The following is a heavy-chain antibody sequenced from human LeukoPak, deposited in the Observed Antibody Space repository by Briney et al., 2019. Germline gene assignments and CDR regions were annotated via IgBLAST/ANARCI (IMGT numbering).Heavy chain of an antibody. CDR2: INSDGSST. V-gene: IGHV3-74*01. CDR3: AKGRGYNYGYIFGYFDY. Sequence: GGSLRLSCAASGFTFSSYWMHWVRQAPGKGLVWVSRINSDGSSTSYADSVKGQFTISRDNAKNTLYLQMNSLRADDTAFYYCAKGRGYNYGYIFGYFDYWGQGTLVTVSS. D-gene: IGHD5-18*01. CDR1: GFTFSSYW. J-gene: IGHJ4*02.